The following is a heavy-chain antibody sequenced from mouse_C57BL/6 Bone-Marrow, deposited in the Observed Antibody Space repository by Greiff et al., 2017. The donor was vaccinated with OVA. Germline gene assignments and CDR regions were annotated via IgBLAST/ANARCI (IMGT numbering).Heavy chain of an antibody. CDR3: ASTPRSRAWFAY. CDR1: GYTFTDYY. CDR2: INPGSGST. V-gene: IGHV1-76*01. Sequence: QVQLQQSGAELVRPGASVKLSCKASGYTFTDYYINWVKQRPGQGLEWIARINPGSGSTYYNEKFKGKATLTAEKSSSTAYMQLSSLTSEDSAGEFGASTPRSRAWFAYWGQGTLVTVSA. J-gene: IGHJ3*01. D-gene: IGHD1-1*01.